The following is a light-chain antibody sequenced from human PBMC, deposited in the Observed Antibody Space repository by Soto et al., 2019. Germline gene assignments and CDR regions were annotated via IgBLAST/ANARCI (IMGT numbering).Light chain of an antibody. CDR1: DIESKS. CDR3: QLWDSSSDQPYV. Sequence: SSELTQPPSMSVAPGQTARITCGGYDIESKSVHWYQQKPGQAPVLVVYDDNDRHSGIPERFSGSNSGNTATLTISRVEAEDEADYFCQLWDSSSDQPYVFGAGAKVTVL. CDR2: DDN. J-gene: IGLJ1*01. V-gene: IGLV3-21*02.